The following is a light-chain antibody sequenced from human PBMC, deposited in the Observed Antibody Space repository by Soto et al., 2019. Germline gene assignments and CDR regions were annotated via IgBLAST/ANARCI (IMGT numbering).Light chain of an antibody. CDR3: CSYADSSTYV. J-gene: IGLJ1*01. V-gene: IGLV2-23*02. CDR1: SRDVGSYNL. CDR2: EVS. Sequence: QSALTQPASVSGSPGQSITISCTGTSRDVGSYNLVSWYQQHPGKAPKLMIYEVSKRPSGVSNRFSASKSGNTASLTISGLQAEDEADYYCCSYADSSTYVFGTGTKLTVL.